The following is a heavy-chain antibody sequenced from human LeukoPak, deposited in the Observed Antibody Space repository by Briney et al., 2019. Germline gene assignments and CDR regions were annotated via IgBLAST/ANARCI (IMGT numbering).Heavy chain of an antibody. D-gene: IGHD1-1*01. CDR3: ARYNSGTMDY. V-gene: IGHV3-33*02. J-gene: IGHJ4*02. Sequence: GGSLRLSCAASGFIFSTYGMHWVRQAPGKGLEWVAVIWYDGSKKYYADSAKGRFTISRDNSNNALFLQMDSLRAEDTAMYYCARYNSGTMDYWGQGALVTVSS. CDR1: GFIFSTYG. CDR2: IWYDGSKK.